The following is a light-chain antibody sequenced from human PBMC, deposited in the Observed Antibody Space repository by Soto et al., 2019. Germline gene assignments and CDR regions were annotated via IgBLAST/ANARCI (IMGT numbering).Light chain of an antibody. V-gene: IGLV2-14*01. J-gene: IGLJ2*01. CDR2: AAS. CDR3: ASFSSATTPTVV. CDR1: STDVGGSEY. Sequence: QSALTQPASVSGSPGQSITISCTGTSTDVGGSEYVSWYQQHPSKAPKLIISAASNRPSGVPNRFSASKSGNTASLTISGLKAEDEADYFCASFSSATTPTVVFGGGTKLTVX.